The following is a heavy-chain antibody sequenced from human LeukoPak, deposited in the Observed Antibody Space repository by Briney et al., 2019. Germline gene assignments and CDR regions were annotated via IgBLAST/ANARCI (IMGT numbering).Heavy chain of an antibody. CDR2: IYPGDSDT. CDR1: GYSFTSYW. V-gene: IGHV5-51*01. J-gene: IGHJ3*02. Sequence: GESLKISCKGSGYSFTSYWIGWVRQMPGKGLEWMGIIYPGDSDTRYSPSFQGQVTISADKSISTAYLQWSSLKASDTAMYCCARRFRTIAVAGYDAFDIWGQGTMVTVSS. D-gene: IGHD6-19*01. CDR3: ARRFRTIAVAGYDAFDI.